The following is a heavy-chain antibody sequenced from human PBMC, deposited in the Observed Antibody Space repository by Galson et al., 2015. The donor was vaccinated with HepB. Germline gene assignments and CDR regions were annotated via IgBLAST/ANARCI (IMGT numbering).Heavy chain of an antibody. V-gene: IGHV3-33*08. Sequence: LRLSCAASGFTFSNNNMHWVRQAPGKGLQWVAVIWFDGTNKFHGDSVKGRFSISRDNSNNTLFLQMSSLRAEDTAVYYCARDEGDAMDVWGQGTTVTVSS. CDR1: GFTFSNNN. CDR3: ARDEGDAMDV. CDR2: IWFDGTNK. J-gene: IGHJ6*02.